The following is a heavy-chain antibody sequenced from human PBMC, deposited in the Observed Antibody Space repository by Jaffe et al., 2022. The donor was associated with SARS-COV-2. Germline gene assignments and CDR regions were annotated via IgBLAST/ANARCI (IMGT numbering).Heavy chain of an antibody. CDR2: IKQHGSEK. V-gene: IGHV3-7*01. J-gene: IGHJ4*02. CDR1: GFTFSNYW. CDR3: AMFGSAWDLGY. D-gene: IGHD6-19*01. Sequence: EVQLVESGGGLVQPGGSLRLSCAASGFTFSNYWMSWVRQAPGKGLEWVASIKQHGSEKYYGDSVKGRFTISRDNAKDSLYLQMNNLRAEDTSVYYCAMFGSAWDLGYWGQGTLVTVSP.